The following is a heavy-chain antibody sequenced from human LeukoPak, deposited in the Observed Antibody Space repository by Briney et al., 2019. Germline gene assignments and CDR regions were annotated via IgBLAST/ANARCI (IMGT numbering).Heavy chain of an antibody. Sequence: GGSLRLSCAASGFTFSSYAMNWVRQAPGKGLEWVSCISSSSSYIYYAGSVKGRFTISRDNAKNSLYLQMNSLRAEDTAVYYCARPRGNIEMATNPFDYWGQGTLVTVSS. D-gene: IGHD5-24*01. CDR2: ISSSSSYI. CDR1: GFTFSSYA. CDR3: ARPRGNIEMATNPFDY. V-gene: IGHV3-21*01. J-gene: IGHJ4*02.